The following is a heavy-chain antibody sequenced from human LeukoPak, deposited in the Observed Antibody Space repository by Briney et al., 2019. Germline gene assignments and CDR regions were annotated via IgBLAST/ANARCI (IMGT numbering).Heavy chain of an antibody. J-gene: IGHJ4*01. CDR1: GFTFDDYA. V-gene: IGHV3-43D*03. Sequence: SGGSLRLSCAASGFTFDDYAMHWVRQAPGKGLEWVSLISWDGGSTYYADSVKGRFTISRDNSKNSLYLQMNSLRAEDTALYYCAKDRAAYYYAWGNIDYWAKEPLFTVSS. D-gene: IGHD3-10*02. CDR3: AKDRAAYYYAWGNIDY. CDR2: ISWDGGST.